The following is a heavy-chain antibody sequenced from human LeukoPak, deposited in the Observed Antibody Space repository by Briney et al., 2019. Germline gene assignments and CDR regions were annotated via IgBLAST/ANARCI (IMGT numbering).Heavy chain of an antibody. D-gene: IGHD4-11*01. CDR2: ITGSGVST. J-gene: IGHJ6*02. CDR1: GFTLSTFS. CDR3: AKDSLTTEV. V-gene: IGHV3-23*01. Sequence: GGSLRLTCVASGFTLSTFSMSWIRQAPGKGLEWVSAITGSGVSTYYADSVKGRLTISRDNSKNILYLQMTSLRADDTAVYYCAKDSLTTEVWGQGTTVTVPS.